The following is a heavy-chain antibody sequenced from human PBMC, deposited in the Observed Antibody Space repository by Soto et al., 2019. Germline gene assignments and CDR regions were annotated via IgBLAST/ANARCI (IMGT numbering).Heavy chain of an antibody. CDR3: ARDQPGSGWYPY. Sequence: GGSLRLSCAASGFTFSGYSMNWVRQAPGKGLEWVSSISSSRSYIYYADSVKGRFTISRDNTNNSLYLQMNSLRVEDTAVYYCARDQPGSGWYPYWGQGTLVTVSS. CDR1: GFTFSGYS. CDR2: ISSSRSYI. J-gene: IGHJ4*02. D-gene: IGHD6-19*01. V-gene: IGHV3-21*01.